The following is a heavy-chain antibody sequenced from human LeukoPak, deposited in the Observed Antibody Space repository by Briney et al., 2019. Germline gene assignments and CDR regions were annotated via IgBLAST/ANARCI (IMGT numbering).Heavy chain of an antibody. Sequence: PGGSLRLSCAASGFTFSSYAMTWVRQAPGKGLEWVSGLSGSGGSTYYADSVKGRFTISRDNSKNTLYLQINSLRAEDTAVNYCAKSVPELPYYFDYYMDVWGNGTTITVSS. D-gene: IGHD1-7*01. CDR3: AKSVPELPYYFDYYMDV. J-gene: IGHJ6*03. CDR1: GFTFSSYA. CDR2: LSGSGGST. V-gene: IGHV3-23*01.